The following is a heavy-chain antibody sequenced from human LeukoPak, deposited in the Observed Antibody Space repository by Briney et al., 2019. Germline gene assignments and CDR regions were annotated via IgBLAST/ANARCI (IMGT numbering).Heavy chain of an antibody. CDR2: ILYDGSIQ. Sequence: PGGSLRLSCAASGFSFSNYAMHWVRQAPGKGLDWVAVILYDGSIQNTADSVRGRFIISRDNSKNTVFLQMSSLTTDDTAVYYCERGAILGAFKLMDYWGQGTLVTVSS. CDR3: ERGAILGAFKLMDY. CDR1: GFSFSNYA. J-gene: IGHJ4*02. D-gene: IGHD1-26*01. V-gene: IGHV3-30*04.